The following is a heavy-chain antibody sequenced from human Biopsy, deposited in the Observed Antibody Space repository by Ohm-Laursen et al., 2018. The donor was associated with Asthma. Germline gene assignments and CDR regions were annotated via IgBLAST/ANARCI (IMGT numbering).Heavy chain of an antibody. Sequence: TLSLTCPASGFMFRSFGMHWVRQAPGKGLEWVAVISYDGNHKFYEDSVKGRFTISRDNSKNTLYLQMNSLRTEDTAVYYCAKRRGYSGHDNDYWGQGTLVIVSS. V-gene: IGHV3-30*18. CDR3: AKRRGYSGHDNDY. CDR2: ISYDGNHK. CDR1: GFMFRSFG. D-gene: IGHD5-12*01. J-gene: IGHJ4*02.